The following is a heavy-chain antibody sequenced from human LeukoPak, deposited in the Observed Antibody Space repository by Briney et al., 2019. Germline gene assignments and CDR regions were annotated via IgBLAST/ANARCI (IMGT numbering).Heavy chain of an antibody. CDR1: GFTFSSYS. D-gene: IGHD6-19*01. V-gene: IGHV3-21*04. J-gene: IGHJ4*02. CDR2: ISSSSSYI. CDR3: AKDPKLHSAVAGNGVVY. Sequence: PGGSLRLSCAASGFTFSSYSMNWVRQAPGKGLEWVSSISSSSSYIYYADSVKGRFTISRDNSKNTLYLQMNSLRAEDTAVYYCAKDPKLHSAVAGNGVVYWGQGTLVTVSS.